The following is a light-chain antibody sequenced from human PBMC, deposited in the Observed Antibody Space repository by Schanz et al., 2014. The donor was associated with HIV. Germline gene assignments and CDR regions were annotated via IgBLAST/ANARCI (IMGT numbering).Light chain of an antibody. J-gene: IGLJ1*01. CDR2: DVT. Sequence: QSALTQPTSVSGSPGQSITISCTGASMAFSSSNFVSWYQQHPGEAPRLIIYDVTSRPSGVSNRFSGSKSGNTASLTISGLQAEDEADYYCSSYTSSSPLGVFGTGTKLTVL. CDR1: SMAFSSSNF. CDR3: SSYTSSSPLGV. V-gene: IGLV2-14*03.